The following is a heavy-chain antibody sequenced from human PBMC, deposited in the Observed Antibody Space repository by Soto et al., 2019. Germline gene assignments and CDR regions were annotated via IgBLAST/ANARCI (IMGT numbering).Heavy chain of an antibody. CDR3: ASDYNAYQRQHVFDI. J-gene: IGHJ3*02. CDR1: GYSFNSYY. CDR2: INPSGAST. D-gene: IGHD3-10*01. Sequence: QVQLVQSGAEVKKPGASVKVACKASGYSFNSYYMHWVRQAPGQGPEWMGVINPSGASTSYAQKFQGRVTMTRDTSTRTVYMVLSSLRSEDAALYYCASDYNAYQRQHVFDIWGQGTLVTVSS. V-gene: IGHV1-46*02.